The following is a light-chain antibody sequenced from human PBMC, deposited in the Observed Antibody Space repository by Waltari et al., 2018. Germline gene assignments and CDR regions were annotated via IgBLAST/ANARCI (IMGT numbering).Light chain of an antibody. Sequence: DIQMTQSPSTLSASVGDRVTITCRASQIIPRWLAWYQQKPGKAPKLMIYDASSLESGVPSRFSGSGSGTEFTLTIRSLQPDDFATYYCQEHVTYWAFGQGTKVEMK. V-gene: IGKV1-5*01. J-gene: IGKJ1*01. CDR3: QEHVTYWA. CDR2: DAS. CDR1: QIIPRW.